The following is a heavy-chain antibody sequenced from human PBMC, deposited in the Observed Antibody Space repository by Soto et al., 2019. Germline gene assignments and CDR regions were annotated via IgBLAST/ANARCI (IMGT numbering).Heavy chain of an antibody. D-gene: IGHD3-9*01. V-gene: IGHV4-59*01. J-gene: IGHJ4*02. CDR3: ARVFVRYFDWLKGYFDY. CDR2: IYYSGST. CDR1: GGSISSYY. Sequence: SETLSLTCTVSGGSISSYYWSWIRQPPGKGLEWIGYIYYSGSTNYNPSLQGRVTMTTDTSTSTAYMELRSLRSDDTAVYYCARVFVRYFDWLKGYFDYWGQGTLVTVSS.